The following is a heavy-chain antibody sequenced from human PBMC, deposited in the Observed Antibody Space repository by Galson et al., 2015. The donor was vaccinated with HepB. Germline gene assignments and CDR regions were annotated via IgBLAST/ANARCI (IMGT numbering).Heavy chain of an antibody. J-gene: IGHJ4*02. Sequence: SLRLSCAASGFTFSSYGMHWVRQAPGKGLEWVAVISYDGSNKYYADSVKGRFTISRDNSKNTLYLQMNSLRAEDTAVYYCAKDRWSGSSVRIFDYWGQGTLVTVSS. CDR1: GFTFSSYG. CDR2: ISYDGSNK. CDR3: AKDRWSGSSVRIFDY. V-gene: IGHV3-30*18. D-gene: IGHD1-26*01.